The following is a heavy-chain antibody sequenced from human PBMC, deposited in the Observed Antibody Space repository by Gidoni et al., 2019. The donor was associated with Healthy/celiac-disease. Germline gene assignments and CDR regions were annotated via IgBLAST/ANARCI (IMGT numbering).Heavy chain of an antibody. CDR2: ISYDGSNK. Sequence: QVQLVESGGGVVQPGRSLRLSCAASGFTFSSYGMHWVRQAPGKGLEWVAVISYDGSNKYYADSVKGRFTISRDNSKNTLYLQMNSLRAEDTAVYYCAKLQYEDEIYDAFDIWGQGTMVTVSS. V-gene: IGHV3-30*18. CDR1: GFTFSSYG. D-gene: IGHD2-8*01. CDR3: AKLQYEDEIYDAFDI. J-gene: IGHJ3*02.